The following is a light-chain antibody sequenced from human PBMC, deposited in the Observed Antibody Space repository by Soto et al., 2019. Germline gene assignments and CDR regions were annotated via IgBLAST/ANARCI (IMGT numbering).Light chain of an antibody. J-gene: IGKJ5*01. CDR2: GAS. CDR3: QQYGSSPLVT. CDR1: QSVRSSY. V-gene: IGKV3-20*01. Sequence: EIVLTQSPGTLSLSPGERATLSCRASQSVRSSYLAWYQQKPGQAPRLLIYGASSRATGIPDRFSGSGSGTDFTLTISRLEPDDFAVYYCQQYGSSPLVTFGQGTRLEI.